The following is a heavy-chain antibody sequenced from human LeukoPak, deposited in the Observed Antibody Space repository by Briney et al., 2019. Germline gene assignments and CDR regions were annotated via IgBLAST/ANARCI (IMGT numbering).Heavy chain of an antibody. Sequence: SVKVSCKASGGTFSSYAISWVRQAPGQGLEWMGRIIPTFGIANYAQKFQGRVTITADKSTSTAYMELSSLRSEDTAVYYCAKLPSGSYFDSDYWGQGTLVTVSS. CDR2: IIPTFGIA. CDR3: AKLPSGSYFDSDY. J-gene: IGHJ4*02. CDR1: GGTFSSYA. V-gene: IGHV1-69*04. D-gene: IGHD1-26*01.